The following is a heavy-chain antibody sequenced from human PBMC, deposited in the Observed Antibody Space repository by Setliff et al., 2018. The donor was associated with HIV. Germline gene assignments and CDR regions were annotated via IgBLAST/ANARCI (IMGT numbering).Heavy chain of an antibody. D-gene: IGHD3-22*01. Sequence: SETLSLTCSVSGGSIGSHYWSWIRQPPGKGLEWIGYIYNSGNYNPSLKSRVIMAVDTSKNEFSLKLSSVTAADTAVYYCVSGPLGGYGYYFGYWGQGALVTVSS. J-gene: IGHJ4*02. CDR1: GGSIGSHY. CDR2: IYNSG. V-gene: IGHV4-59*11. CDR3: VSGPLGGYGYYFGY.